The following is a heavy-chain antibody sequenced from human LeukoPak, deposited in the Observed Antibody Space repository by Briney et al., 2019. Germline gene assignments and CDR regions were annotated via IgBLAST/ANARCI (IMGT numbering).Heavy chain of an antibody. CDR3: ARVRGSTADY. CDR2: IYYSGST. V-gene: IGHV4-59*01. Sequence: SETLSLTCTVSGGSISSYYWSWLRQPPGKGLEWMGYIYYSGSTNYNPSLKSRVTISVDTSKNQFSLKLSSVTAADTAVYYCARVRGSTADYWGQGTLVTVSS. J-gene: IGHJ4*02. D-gene: IGHD3-10*01. CDR1: GGSISSYY.